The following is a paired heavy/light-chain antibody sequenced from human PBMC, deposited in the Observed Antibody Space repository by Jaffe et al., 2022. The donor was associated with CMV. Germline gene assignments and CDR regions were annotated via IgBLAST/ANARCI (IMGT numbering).Heavy chain of an antibody. Sequence: EVQLVESGGGLVQPGRSLILSCAASGFSFDDFAMHWVRQVPGRGLEWVSSITWNSGNIAYADSVRGRFTISRDNAKRSIFLQMSSLRVEDTALYYCAKDTRGGFTSGWMDHWGHGTLVTVSS. CDR3: AKDTRGGFTSGWMDH. J-gene: IGHJ5*02. CDR1: GFSFDDFA. D-gene: IGHD3-10*01. V-gene: IGHV3-9*01. CDR2: ITWNSGNI.
Light chain of an antibody. CDR3: QQYYSTPST. CDR1: QTILHSSNNRNY. CDR2: WAS. Sequence: DIVMTQSPDSLAVSLGERATINCKSSQTILHSSNNRNYLAWYQQKPRQPPRLLIFWASIRASGVPDRFSASGSGTDFTLTISSLQAEDLAVYYCQQYYSTPSTFGQGTKLEIK. V-gene: IGKV4-1*01. J-gene: IGKJ2*01.